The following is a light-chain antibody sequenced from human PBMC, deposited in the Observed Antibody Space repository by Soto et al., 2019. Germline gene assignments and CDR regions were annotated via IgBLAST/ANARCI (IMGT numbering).Light chain of an antibody. CDR1: QSVSSN. Sequence: EIVMTQSPATLSVSPGERATISCRASQSVSSNLAWYQQKVGQAPRVLIYDASTRATGIPGRFSGRGSGTEFTLTISSLQSEDFAVYYCQQYNNWPETFGQGTKVDIK. V-gene: IGKV3-15*01. CDR3: QQYNNWPET. J-gene: IGKJ1*01. CDR2: DAS.